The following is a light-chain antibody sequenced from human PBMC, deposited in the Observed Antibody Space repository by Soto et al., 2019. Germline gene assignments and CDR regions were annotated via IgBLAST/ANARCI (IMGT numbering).Light chain of an antibody. CDR3: QQYNNWPWT. Sequence: IVITQSPATLSVSPGGRATLSCRASQSISDTLAWYQQKPGQAPRLLIHGASTRATGFPARFSGSGSGTDFTLTISSLQSEDFAVYDCQQYNNWPWTFGQGTKV. J-gene: IGKJ1*01. CDR1: QSISDT. CDR2: GAS. V-gene: IGKV3-15*01.